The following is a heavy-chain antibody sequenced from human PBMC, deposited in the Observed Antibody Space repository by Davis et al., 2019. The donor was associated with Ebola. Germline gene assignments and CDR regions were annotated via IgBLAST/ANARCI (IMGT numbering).Heavy chain of an antibody. CDR1: GFTFSSYG. J-gene: IGHJ3*02. V-gene: IGHV3-33*01. CDR2: IWYDGSNK. CDR3: ARTSYDSSPFDAFDI. D-gene: IGHD3-22*01. Sequence: GESLKISCAASGFTFSSYGMHWVRQAPGKGLEWVAVIWYDGSNKYYADSVKGRFTISRDNSKNTLYLQMNSLRAEDTAVYYCARTSYDSSPFDAFDIWGQGTMVTVSS.